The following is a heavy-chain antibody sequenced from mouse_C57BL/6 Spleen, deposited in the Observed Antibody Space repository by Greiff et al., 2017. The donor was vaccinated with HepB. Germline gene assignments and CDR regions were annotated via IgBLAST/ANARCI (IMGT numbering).Heavy chain of an antibody. Sequence: QAQLQQSGAELVKPGASVKISCKASGYAFSSYWMNWVKQRPGKGLEWIGQIYPGDGDTNYNGKFKGKATLTADKSSSTAYMQLSSLTSEDSAVYFCARVGFYYDYDRGDYWGQGTTLTVSS. J-gene: IGHJ2*01. V-gene: IGHV1-80*01. CDR1: GYAFSSYW. D-gene: IGHD2-4*01. CDR2: IYPGDGDT. CDR3: ARVGFYYDYDRGDY.